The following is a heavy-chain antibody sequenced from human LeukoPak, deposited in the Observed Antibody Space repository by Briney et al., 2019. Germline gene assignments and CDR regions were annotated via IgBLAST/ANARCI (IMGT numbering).Heavy chain of an antibody. V-gene: IGHV4-34*01. J-gene: IGHJ3*02. CDR1: GGSLSSFF. CDR2: ITHRGRT. Sequence: PSETLSLTCAVYGGSLSSFFWSWIRQPPGQGLEWIGEITHRGRTNYNPSLKGRVSISLDTSKNQFSLRLSSVTAADTAVYYCARRGYDADAFDIWGQGTMVTVSS. D-gene: IGHD5-12*01. CDR3: ARRGYDADAFDI.